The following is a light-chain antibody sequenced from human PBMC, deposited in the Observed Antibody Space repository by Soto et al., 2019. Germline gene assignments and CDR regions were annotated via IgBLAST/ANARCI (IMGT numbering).Light chain of an antibody. CDR1: QSISRY. J-gene: IGKJ2*01. CDR2: TTS. CDR3: QQSSNTPYT. Sequence: DIQLTQSPSSLSASVGDRVSISCRARQSISRYLNWYQWRPGKAPTLLIYTTSSVQSGVPSRFSGSGSGTDFTLTISSLQPEDFATYYCQQSSNTPYTFGRGTKLEI. V-gene: IGKV1-39*01.